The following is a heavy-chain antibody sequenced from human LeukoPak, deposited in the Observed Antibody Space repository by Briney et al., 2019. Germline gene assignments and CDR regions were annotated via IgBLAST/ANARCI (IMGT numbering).Heavy chain of an antibody. V-gene: IGHV4-34*01. CDR2: INHSGNT. D-gene: IGHD2-15*01. CDR3: ETSSSATIDYFYDYIDV. Sequence: SETLSLTCSVNGGSFSGYYWSWIRQPPGKGLEWIGEINHSGNTNYNPSPKSRVTISGDTSKNQFSLKLSSVTAADTAVYYCETSSSATIDYFYDYIDVWGKGTTVTVSS. CDR1: GGSFSGYY. J-gene: IGHJ6*03.